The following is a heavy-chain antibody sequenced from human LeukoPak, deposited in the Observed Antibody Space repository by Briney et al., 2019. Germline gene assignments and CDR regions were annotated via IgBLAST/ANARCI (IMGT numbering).Heavy chain of an antibody. CDR2: IIPIFGTA. D-gene: IGHD3-22*01. V-gene: IGHV1-69*13. Sequence: SVKVSCKASGGTFSSYAISWVRQAPGQGLEWMGGIIPIFGTANYAQKFQGRVTITADESTSTAYMELSSLRSEDTAVYYCARGTYYYDSSGYYYHWFDPWGQGTLVTVSS. J-gene: IGHJ5*02. CDR1: GGTFSSYA. CDR3: ARGTYYYDSSGYYYHWFDP.